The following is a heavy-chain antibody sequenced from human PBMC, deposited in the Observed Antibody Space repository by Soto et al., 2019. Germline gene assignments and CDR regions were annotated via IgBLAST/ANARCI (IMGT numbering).Heavy chain of an antibody. Sequence: GGSLRLSCAASGFTFSSYAMSWVRQAPGRGLEWVSAISGSGGSTYYADSVKGRFTISRDNSKNTLYLQMNSLRAEDKAVDYCAKDHGYGGNSGYYYDMDVWGQGTLVTVSS. V-gene: IGHV3-23*01. CDR3: AKDHGYGGNSGYYYDMDV. D-gene: IGHD2-21*02. CDR2: ISGSGGST. CDR1: GFTFSSYA. J-gene: IGHJ6*02.